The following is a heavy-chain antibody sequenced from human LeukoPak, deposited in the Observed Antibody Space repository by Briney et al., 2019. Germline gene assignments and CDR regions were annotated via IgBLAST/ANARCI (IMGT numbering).Heavy chain of an antibody. J-gene: IGHJ6*03. CDR3: ARVHDVDTAMVHYYMDV. D-gene: IGHD5-18*01. V-gene: IGHV4-59*01. CDR2: IYYSGST. Sequence: SETLSLTCTVSGGSISSYYWSWIRQPPGKGLEWIGDIYYSGSTNYNPSLKSRVTISVDTSKNQFSLKLSSVTAADTAVYYCARVHDVDTAMVHYYMDVWGKGTTVTVSS. CDR1: GGSISSYY.